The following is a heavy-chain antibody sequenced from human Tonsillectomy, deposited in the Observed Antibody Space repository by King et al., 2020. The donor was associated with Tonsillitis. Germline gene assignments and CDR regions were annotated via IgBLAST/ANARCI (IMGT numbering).Heavy chain of an antibody. CDR3: AKDIYGGNFERAFDY. J-gene: IGHJ4*02. Sequence: VQLVESGGGLVQPGGSLRLSCAASEFTFSSYAMSWVRQAPGKGLEWVSAISGSGHSTYYADSVKGRFIISRDNSKNTLYLQMNSLRAEDTAVYYCAKDIYGGNFERAFDYWGQGTLVIVSS. CDR2: ISGSGHST. D-gene: IGHD4-23*01. CDR1: EFTFSSYA. V-gene: IGHV3-23*04.